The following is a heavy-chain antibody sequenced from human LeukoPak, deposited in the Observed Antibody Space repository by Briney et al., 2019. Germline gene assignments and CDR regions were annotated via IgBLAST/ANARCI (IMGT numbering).Heavy chain of an antibody. CDR1: GFTFSSYW. CDR2: INTNGSPT. CDR3: AGDLISGSGSLGY. D-gene: IGHD3-10*01. J-gene: IGHJ4*02. Sequence: GGSLRLSCAASGFTFSSYWMHWVRQAPGKGLVWVARINTNGSPTQYADSVTGRFTISRDNAKTTLYLQMNSLRDEDTAVYYCAGDLISGSGSLGYWGQGTLVTVSS. V-gene: IGHV3-74*01.